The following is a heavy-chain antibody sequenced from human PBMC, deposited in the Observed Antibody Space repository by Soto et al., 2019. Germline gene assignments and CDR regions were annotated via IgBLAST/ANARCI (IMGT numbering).Heavy chain of an antibody. CDR1: GYTLTELS. D-gene: IGHD3-3*01. Sequence: GASVKVSCKVSGYTLTELSMHWVRQAPGKGLEWMGGFDPEDGETIYAQKFQGRVTMTEDTSTDTAYMELSSLRSEDTAVYYCATPPVTIFGVVIIHAFDIWGQGTMVTVSS. J-gene: IGHJ3*02. V-gene: IGHV1-24*01. CDR2: FDPEDGET. CDR3: ATPPVTIFGVVIIHAFDI.